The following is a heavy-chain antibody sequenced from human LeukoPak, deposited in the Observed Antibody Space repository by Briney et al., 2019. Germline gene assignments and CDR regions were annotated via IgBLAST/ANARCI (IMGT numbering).Heavy chain of an antibody. Sequence: ASVKVSCKTSGYTFTRYYMHWVRQAPGQGLECMGVINPSGGSTRYPQKLQGRVTMTRDTSTSTVYMELSSLRSDDTAVYFCAREAFIEMTTIASAFDFWGQGTLVTVSS. J-gene: IGHJ4*02. CDR3: AREAFIEMTTIASAFDF. CDR2: INPSGGST. CDR1: GYTFTRYY. D-gene: IGHD5-24*01. V-gene: IGHV1-46*01.